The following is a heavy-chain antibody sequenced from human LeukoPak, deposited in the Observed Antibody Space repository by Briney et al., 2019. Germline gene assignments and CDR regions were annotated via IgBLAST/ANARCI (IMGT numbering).Heavy chain of an antibody. D-gene: IGHD6-19*01. CDR3: GYSNGWAFDC. CDR1: GFTFSNYW. J-gene: IGHJ4*02. Sequence: GGSLRLSCAASGFTFSNYWMSWVRQAPGKGLEWVANIKQDGTEKYYVDSVKGRFTISRDNAKNSLYLQMNSLRAEDTAVYFCGYSNGWAFDCWGQGTLVTVSS. CDR2: IKQDGTEK. V-gene: IGHV3-7*01.